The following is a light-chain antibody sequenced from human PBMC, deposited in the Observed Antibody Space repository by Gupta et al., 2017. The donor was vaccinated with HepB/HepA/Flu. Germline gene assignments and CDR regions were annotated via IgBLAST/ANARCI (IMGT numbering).Light chain of an antibody. CDR2: END. Sequence: QSVLTQAPSVSAAPGQKVTISFSGSSSNIGYNYVSWYQQVPGTAPKLLIYENDKRPSGIPARFSGSRSGTSATLGITGLQTGDEADYYCGTWDSSLSGGVFGGGTKLTVL. CDR1: SSNIGYNY. V-gene: IGLV1-51*02. J-gene: IGLJ3*02. CDR3: GTWDSSLSGGV.